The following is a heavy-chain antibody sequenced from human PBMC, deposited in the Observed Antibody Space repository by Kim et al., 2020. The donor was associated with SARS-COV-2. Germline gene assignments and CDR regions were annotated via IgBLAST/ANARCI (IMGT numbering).Heavy chain of an antibody. D-gene: IGHD3-22*01. CDR3: ARDPYDSSGYGAFDY. V-gene: IGHV3-7*01. CDR1: GFAFSTSW. CDR2: IKEDGRDT. Sequence: GGSLRLSCVGSGFAFSTSWMTWVRQVPGKGLEWVANIKEDGRDTYYVDSVKGRFTISRDNAKSSVYLQMNSLRAEDTAVYCWARDPYDSSGYGAFDYWGQGTLGTVAS. J-gene: IGHJ4*02.